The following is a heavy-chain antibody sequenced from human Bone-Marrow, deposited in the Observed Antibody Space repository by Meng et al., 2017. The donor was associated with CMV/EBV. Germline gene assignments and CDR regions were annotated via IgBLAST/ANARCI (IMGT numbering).Heavy chain of an antibody. CDR3: ARSHTSSQRYFQH. Sequence: CEASGYTFSDYYVNWVRQVPGQGLEWIGIINPSGGSTGYPQKFQGRVTMTRDPSTNTVYMELSSLRSEDTATYYCARSHTSSQRYFQHWGQGSLVTVSS. V-gene: IGHV1-46*01. J-gene: IGHJ1*01. CDR1: GYTFSDYY. CDR2: INPSGGST. D-gene: IGHD2-2*01.